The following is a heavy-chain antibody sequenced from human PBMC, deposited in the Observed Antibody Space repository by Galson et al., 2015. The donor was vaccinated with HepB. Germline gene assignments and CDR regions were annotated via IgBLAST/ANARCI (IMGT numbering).Heavy chain of an antibody. Sequence: SLRLSCAASGFTFSSYGMHWVRQAPGKGLEWVAVIWYDGSNKYYADSVKGRFTISRDNSKNTLYLQMNSLRAEDTAVYYRARDWSSGDYYYYYYMDVWGKGTTVTVSS. CDR1: GFTFSSYG. V-gene: IGHV3-33*01. J-gene: IGHJ6*03. CDR3: ARDWSSGDYYYYYYMDV. D-gene: IGHD4-17*01. CDR2: IWYDGSNK.